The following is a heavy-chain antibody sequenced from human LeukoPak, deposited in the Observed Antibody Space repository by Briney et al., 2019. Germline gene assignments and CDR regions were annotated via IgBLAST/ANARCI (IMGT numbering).Heavy chain of an antibody. J-gene: IGHJ4*02. Sequence: GGSLRLSCAASGFPFSSYSMTWVRQAPGKGPEWVSYISSSSSTIYYADSVKGRFTISRDNAKNSLYLQMNSLRAEDTAVYYCARDVLGLNWGQGTLVTVSS. CDR1: GFPFSSYS. CDR2: ISSSSSTI. D-gene: IGHD2-8*02. CDR3: ARDVLGLN. V-gene: IGHV3-48*01.